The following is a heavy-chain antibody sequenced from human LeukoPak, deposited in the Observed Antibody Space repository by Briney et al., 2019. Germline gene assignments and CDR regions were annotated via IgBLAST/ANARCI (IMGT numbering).Heavy chain of an antibody. V-gene: IGHV3-7*01. CDR1: GFSFNHYW. Sequence: GGSLRLSSAASGFSFNHYWMTWVRQAPGRGLEWVANINPAGSDTYYVDPVKGRFTISRDNAKNLVYLQMNSLRAEDTAVYSCGRFGYVAAVDLWGQGTLVTVSS. CDR3: GRFGYVAAVDL. CDR2: INPAGSDT. D-gene: IGHD2-15*01. J-gene: IGHJ4*02.